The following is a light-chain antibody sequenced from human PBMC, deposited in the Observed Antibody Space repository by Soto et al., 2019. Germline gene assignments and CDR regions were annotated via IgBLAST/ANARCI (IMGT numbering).Light chain of an antibody. Sequence: EIALTQSPGTLSLSPGERPTLSCRATQSVSNNYLASCRQKPGQAPRLLIYGASNRATGIPDRFSGSGSGTDFTLTISRLEPEDFAVYYCQQYGSSGTFGQGTKVDIK. CDR2: GAS. J-gene: IGKJ1*01. V-gene: IGKV3-20*01. CDR1: QSVSNNY. CDR3: QQYGSSGT.